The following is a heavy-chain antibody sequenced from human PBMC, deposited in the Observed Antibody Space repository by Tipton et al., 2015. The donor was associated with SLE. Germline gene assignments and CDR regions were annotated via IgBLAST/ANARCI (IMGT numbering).Heavy chain of an antibody. CDR2: IYYNGST. Sequence: TLSLTCTVSGGSISSYFWSWIRQPPGLGLERNGHIYYNGSTNYNPTLKSRVTISVETSKNQFSLKLSSLSAADTAVYYCAGEPDYWGQGSLVTVSS. CDR1: GGSISSYF. J-gene: IGHJ4*02. CDR3: AGEPDY. V-gene: IGHV4-59*01.